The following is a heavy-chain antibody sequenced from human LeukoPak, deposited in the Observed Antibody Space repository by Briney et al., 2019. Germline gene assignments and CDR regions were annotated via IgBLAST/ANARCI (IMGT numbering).Heavy chain of an antibody. CDR2: IYYSGST. D-gene: IGHD4-23*01. V-gene: IGHV4-59*01. CDR1: GGSFSSYY. CDR3: ARVTVVTDDAFDI. J-gene: IGHJ3*02. Sequence: SETLSLTCTVSGGSFSSYYWSWIRQPPGKGLEWLGYIYYSGSTNYNPSLKSRVTISVDTSKNQFSLKLSSVTAADTAVYYCARVTVVTDDAFDIWGQGTMVTVSS.